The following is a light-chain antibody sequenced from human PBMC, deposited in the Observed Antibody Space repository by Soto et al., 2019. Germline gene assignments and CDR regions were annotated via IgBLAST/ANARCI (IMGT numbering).Light chain of an antibody. Sequence: ETVMTQSPATLSVSPGERATLSCRASQSVSSNLAWYQQKPGQAPRLLIYAASTRATGIPARFSGSGSGTEFTLTISSLQSEDFAIYYCQQYNNWPRTFGQGTKVDIK. CDR1: QSVSSN. CDR2: AAS. V-gene: IGKV3-15*01. J-gene: IGKJ1*01. CDR3: QQYNNWPRT.